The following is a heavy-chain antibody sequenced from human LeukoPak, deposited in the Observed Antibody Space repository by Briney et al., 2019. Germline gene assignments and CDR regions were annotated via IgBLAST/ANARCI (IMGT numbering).Heavy chain of an antibody. D-gene: IGHD3-10*01. CDR3: ARDKKPSYYYGSGSYKGMDV. V-gene: IGHV1-69*13. J-gene: IGHJ6*04. Sequence: SVKVSCKASGCTFSSYSISLVRQAPGQGLEWTGGIIPILCTANYAQKFQGRVRITADESTSTAYLELSSLRSEDTAVYYCARDKKPSYYYGSGSYKGMDVWGKGTTVTVSS. CDR2: IIPILCTA. CDR1: GCTFSSYS.